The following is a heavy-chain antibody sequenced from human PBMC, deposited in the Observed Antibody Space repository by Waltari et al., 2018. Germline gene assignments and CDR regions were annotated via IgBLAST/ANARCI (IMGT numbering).Heavy chain of an antibody. CDR3: ARGGGSSSWSQNLFDY. D-gene: IGHD6-13*01. V-gene: IGHV1-18*04. J-gene: IGHJ4*02. CDR1: GYSFTSYW. CDR2: ISAYNGNT. Sequence: VQLVQSGAEVKKPGESLKISCKGSGYSFTSYWIGWVRQLPGKGLEWMGWISAYNGNTNYAQKLQGRVTMTTDTSTSTAYMELRSLRSDDTAVYYCARGGGSSSWSQNLFDYWGQGTLVTVSS.